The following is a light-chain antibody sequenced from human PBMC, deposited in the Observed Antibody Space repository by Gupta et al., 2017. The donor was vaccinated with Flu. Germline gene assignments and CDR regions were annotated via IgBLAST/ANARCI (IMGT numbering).Light chain of an antibody. CDR3: QQYDSFPLT. V-gene: IGKV3-20*01. Sequence: EIVLTQSPGTLSLSPGERATLSCRASQSINSAYLAWYQQKPGQAPRLLIQGATSRFTGIPDRFSGSGSGTDFTLTIARLEPEDFAVYFCQQYDSFPLTFGPGTKVEIK. CDR1: QSINSAY. CDR2: GAT. J-gene: IGKJ3*01.